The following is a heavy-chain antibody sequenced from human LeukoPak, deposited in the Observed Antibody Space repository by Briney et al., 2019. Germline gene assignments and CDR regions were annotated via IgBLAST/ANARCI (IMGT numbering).Heavy chain of an antibody. J-gene: IGHJ5*02. CDR1: GGSISSGGYY. D-gene: IGHD6-13*01. V-gene: IGHV4-31*03. Sequence: SQTLSLTCTVSGGSISSGGYYWSWIRQHPGKGLEWIGCIYYSGSTYYNPSLKGRVTISVDTSKNQFSLKLSSVTAADTAVYYCARGRGQQLVLLVDWFDPWGQGTLVTVSS. CDR2: IYYSGST. CDR3: ARGRGQQLVLLVDWFDP.